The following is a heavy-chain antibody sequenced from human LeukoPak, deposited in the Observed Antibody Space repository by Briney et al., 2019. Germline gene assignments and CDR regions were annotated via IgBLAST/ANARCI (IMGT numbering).Heavy chain of an antibody. Sequence: SETLSLTCAVYGGSFSGYYWSWIRQPPGKGLGWIGEIDHSGSTNYNPSLKSRVTISVDTSKNQFSLKLSSVTAADTAVYYCARLTTPIWGQGTMVTVSS. CDR3: ARLTTPI. CDR2: IDHSGST. J-gene: IGHJ3*02. V-gene: IGHV4-34*01. D-gene: IGHD4-11*01. CDR1: GGSFSGYY.